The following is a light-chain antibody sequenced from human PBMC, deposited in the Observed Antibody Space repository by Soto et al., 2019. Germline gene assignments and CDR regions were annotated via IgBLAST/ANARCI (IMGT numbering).Light chain of an antibody. CDR2: GAS. V-gene: IGKV3-15*01. Sequence: EILMTQSPASLSVSPGERATLSCRASQSVSSNLAWYQQKPGQAPRLLIYGASTRATGIPVRFSGSGSGTDFTLTISRLEPEDFAVYYCQQHGNSPRTFGQGTKVDIK. J-gene: IGKJ1*01. CDR1: QSVSSN. CDR3: QQHGNSPRT.